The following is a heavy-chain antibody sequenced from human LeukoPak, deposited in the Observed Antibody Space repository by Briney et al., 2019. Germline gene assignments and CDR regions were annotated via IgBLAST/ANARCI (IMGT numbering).Heavy chain of an antibody. CDR3: AKEMGYSSSWYYFDY. D-gene: IGHD6-13*01. CDR2: ISGSGDST. CDR1: GFTFSSYA. V-gene: IGHV3-23*01. J-gene: IGHJ4*02. Sequence: GGSLRLSCAASGFTFSSYAMSWVRQAPGKGVEWLSAISGSGDSTYYADSVKGRFTISRDNSKNTLYLQLNNLRAEDTAVYYCAKEMGYSSSWYYFDYWGQGTLVTVSS.